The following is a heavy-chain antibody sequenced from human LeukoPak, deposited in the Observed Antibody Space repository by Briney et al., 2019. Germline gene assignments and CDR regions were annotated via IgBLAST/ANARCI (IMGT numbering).Heavy chain of an antibody. CDR1: GLTFSSYA. D-gene: IGHD6-13*01. CDR2: IKSKTDGGTT. J-gene: IGHJ4*02. V-gene: IGHV3-15*01. CDR3: TTDLYSSSWYGGY. Sequence: GGSLRLSCAASGLTFSSYAMSWVRQAPGEGLEWVGRIKSKTDGGTTDYAAPVKGRFTISRDDSKNTLYLQMNSLKTEDTAVYYCTTDLYSSSWYGGYWGQGTLVTVSS.